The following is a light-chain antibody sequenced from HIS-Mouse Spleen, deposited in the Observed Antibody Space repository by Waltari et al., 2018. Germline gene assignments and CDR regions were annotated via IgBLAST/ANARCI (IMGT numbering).Light chain of an antibody. CDR1: SPNIGSNY. J-gene: IGLJ3*02. Sequence: QSVLTQPPSASGTPGQRVTISCSGSSPNIGSNYVYWYQQLPGTAPKLLIYRNNQRPSGVPDRFSGSKSGTSASLAISGLRSEDEADYYCAAWDDSYWVFGGGTKLTVL. CDR3: AAWDDSYWV. CDR2: RNN. V-gene: IGLV1-47*01.